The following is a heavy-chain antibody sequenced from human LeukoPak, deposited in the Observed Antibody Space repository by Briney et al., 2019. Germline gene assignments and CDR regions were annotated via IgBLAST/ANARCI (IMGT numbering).Heavy chain of an antibody. Sequence: ASVKVSCKASGYSFTNYYMHWVRQAPGQGLEWMGWINPHSGGTDHAQKFQGRVTMTRDTSISTAYMELSRLRSDDTAVYYCARDMDSGPDFFDYWGLGTLVTVSS. CDR2: INPHSGGT. J-gene: IGHJ4*02. CDR1: GYSFTNYY. CDR3: ARDMDSGPDFFDY. V-gene: IGHV1-2*02. D-gene: IGHD1-26*01.